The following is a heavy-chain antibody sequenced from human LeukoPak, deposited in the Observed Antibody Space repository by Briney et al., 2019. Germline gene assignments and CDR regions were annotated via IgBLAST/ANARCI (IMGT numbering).Heavy chain of an antibody. Sequence: QPGGSLRLSCAASGFTFSSYAMHWVRQAPGKGLEYVSAISSNGGSTYYANSVKGRFTISRDNSKNTLYLQMGSLRAEDMAVYYCARDFEATEYYDFWSGYFGGRYMDVWGKGTTVTVSS. CDR1: GFTFSSYA. CDR3: ARDFEATEYYDFWSGYFGGRYMDV. V-gene: IGHV3-64*01. D-gene: IGHD3-3*01. CDR2: ISSNGGST. J-gene: IGHJ6*03.